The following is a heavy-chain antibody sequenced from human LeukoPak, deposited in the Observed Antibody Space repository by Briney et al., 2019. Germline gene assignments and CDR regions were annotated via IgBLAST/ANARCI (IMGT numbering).Heavy chain of an antibody. V-gene: IGHV1-69*13. CDR2: IIPIFGTA. D-gene: IGHD3-22*01. CDR1: GGTFSSYA. CDR3: ARAAKSSRYDSSGYYSAFDY. Sequence: ASVKVSCKASGGTFSSYAISWVRQAPGQGLEWMGGIIPIFGTANYAQKFQDRVTITADESTSTAYMELTSLRSEDTAVYYCARAAKSSRYDSSGYYSAFDYWGQGTLVAVSS. J-gene: IGHJ4*02.